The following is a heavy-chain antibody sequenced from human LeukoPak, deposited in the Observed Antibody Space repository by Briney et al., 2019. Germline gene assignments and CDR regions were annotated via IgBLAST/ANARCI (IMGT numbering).Heavy chain of an antibody. CDR1: GFTFSDYS. CDR3: AREIPGRIAADC. CDR2: IGGRGDGI. J-gene: IGHJ4*02. V-gene: IGHV3-48*01. Sequence: PGGSLRLPCAASGFTFSDYSMNWVRQAPGKGLEWISYIGGRGDGISYADSVKGRFIVSRDNAKNSLFLQMNRLRGEDTAIYFCAREIPGRIAADCWGQGTLVTVSS. D-gene: IGHD2-15*01.